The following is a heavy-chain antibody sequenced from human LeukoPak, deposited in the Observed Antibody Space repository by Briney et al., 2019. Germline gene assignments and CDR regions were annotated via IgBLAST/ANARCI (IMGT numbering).Heavy chain of an antibody. J-gene: IGHJ4*02. V-gene: IGHV4-61*02. CDR2: IYTSGST. Sequence: PSETLSLTCTVSGGSISSGSYYWSWIRQPAGKGLEWIGRIYTSGSTNYNPSLKSRVTISVDTSKNQFSLKLSSVTAADTAVYYCARGPGGNFDYWGQGTLVTVSS. D-gene: IGHD4-23*01. CDR1: GGSISSGSYY. CDR3: ARGPGGNFDY.